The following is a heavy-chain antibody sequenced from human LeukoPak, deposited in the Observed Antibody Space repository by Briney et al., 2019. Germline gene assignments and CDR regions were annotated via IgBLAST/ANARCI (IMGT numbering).Heavy chain of an antibody. Sequence: GESLKISCKVSGYSFTSYWIGWVRQMPGKGLEWMGIIYPGDSDTRYSPSFQGQVTISADKSISTAYLQWSSLKASDTAMYYCASTNLMAVAINDAFDIWGQGTMVTVSS. CDR2: IYPGDSDT. CDR1: GYSFTSYW. CDR3: ASTNLMAVAINDAFDI. V-gene: IGHV5-51*01. D-gene: IGHD2-8*01. J-gene: IGHJ3*02.